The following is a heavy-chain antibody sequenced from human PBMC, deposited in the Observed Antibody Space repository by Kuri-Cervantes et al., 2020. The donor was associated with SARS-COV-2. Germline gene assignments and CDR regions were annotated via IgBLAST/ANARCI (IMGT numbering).Heavy chain of an antibody. CDR1: GGSISSYY. V-gene: IGHV4-59*12. J-gene: IGHJ6*03. D-gene: IGHD5-18*01. CDR2: IYYSGST. CDR3: AGRGHSYGYEGYYYYMDV. Sequence: SETLSRTCTVSGGSISSYYWSWIRQPPGKGLEWIGYIYYSGSTNYNPSLKSRVTISVDTSKNQFSLKLSSVTAADTAVYYCAGRGHSYGYEGYYYYMDVWGKGTTVTVSS.